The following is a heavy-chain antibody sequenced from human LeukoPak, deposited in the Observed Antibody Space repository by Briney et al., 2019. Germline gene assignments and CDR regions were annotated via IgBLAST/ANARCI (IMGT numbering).Heavy chain of an antibody. CDR2: ISAYNGNT. CDR1: GYTFTSYG. V-gene: IGHV1-18*01. J-gene: IGHJ6*03. Sequence: ASVKVSCKASGYTFTSYGISWVRQAPGQGLEWMGWISAYNGNTNYAQKLQGRVTMTTDTSTSTAYMELRSLRSDDTAVYYCARVAGGIVSREVVWLPSTTTYDYMDVWGKGTTVTVSS. CDR3: ARVAGGIVSREVVWLPSTTTYDYMDV. D-gene: IGHD1-26*01.